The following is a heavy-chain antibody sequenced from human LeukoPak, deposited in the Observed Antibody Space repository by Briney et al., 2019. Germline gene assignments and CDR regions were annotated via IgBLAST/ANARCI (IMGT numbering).Heavy chain of an antibody. CDR3: AELGITMIGGV. D-gene: IGHD3-10*02. V-gene: IGHV3-9*01. J-gene: IGHJ6*04. CDR1: GFTFDDYA. Sequence: GRSLRLSCAASGFTFDDYAMHWVRQAPGKGLEWVSGISWNSGTIGYADSVKGRFTISRDNAKNSLYLQMNSLRAEDTAVYYCAELGITMIGGVWGKGTTVTISS. CDR2: ISWNSGTI.